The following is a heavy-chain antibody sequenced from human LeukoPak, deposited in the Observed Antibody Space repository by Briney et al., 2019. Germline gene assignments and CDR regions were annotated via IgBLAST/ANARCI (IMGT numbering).Heavy chain of an antibody. Sequence: PGRSLRLSCAASGFTFNDHAMYWVRQPPGKGLEWVSGINWNRDKIGYADSVKGRFTISRDDAKNSLFLQMNSLRAEDTALYYCARASYYYDTTGLGAVDIWGQGTRVTVSS. D-gene: IGHD3-22*01. CDR1: GFTFNDHA. V-gene: IGHV3-9*01. CDR3: ARASYYYDTTGLGAVDI. J-gene: IGHJ3*02. CDR2: INWNRDKI.